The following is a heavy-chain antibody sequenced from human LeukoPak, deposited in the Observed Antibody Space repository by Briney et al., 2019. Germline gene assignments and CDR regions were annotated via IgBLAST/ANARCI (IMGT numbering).Heavy chain of an antibody. CDR3: TRDPSAYYYDSSGYFDAFDI. CDR2: IRSKAYGGTT. CDR1: GFTFGDYA. J-gene: IGHJ3*02. Sequence: GGSLRLSCTASGFTFGDYAMSWFRQAPGKGLEGVGFIRSKAYGGTTEYASSVKGRFTISRDDSKSIAYLQMNSLKTEDTAVYYCTRDPSAYYYDSSGYFDAFDIWGQGTMVTVSS. D-gene: IGHD3-22*01. V-gene: IGHV3-49*03.